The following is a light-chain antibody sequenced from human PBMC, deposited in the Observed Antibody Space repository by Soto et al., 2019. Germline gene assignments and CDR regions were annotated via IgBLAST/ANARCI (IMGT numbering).Light chain of an antibody. V-gene: IGKV1-5*01. CDR2: DAS. J-gene: IGKJ3*01. CDR1: QSISSW. CDR3: QQYNSYRS. Sequence: DIQMTQSPSTLSASVGDRVTITCRASQSISSWLAWYQQKPGKAPKLLIYDASSLESGVPSRFSGSGSGTEFSFTIISLQPDDFATYYCQQYNSYRSFGPGTKVDIK.